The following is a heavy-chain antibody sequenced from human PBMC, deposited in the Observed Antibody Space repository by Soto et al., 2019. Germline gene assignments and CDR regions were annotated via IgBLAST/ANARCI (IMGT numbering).Heavy chain of an antibody. J-gene: IGHJ6*02. CDR2: IYYSGST. Sequence: PSETLSLTCTVSGGSVSSGSYYWSWIRQPPGKGLEWIGYIYYSGSTNYNPSLKSRVTISVDTSKNQFSLKLSSVTAADTAVYYCARDIVVVVDATPPYSGMDVWGQGNTVTVSS. D-gene: IGHD2-15*01. V-gene: IGHV4-61*01. CDR1: GGSVSSGSYY. CDR3: ARDIVVVVDATPPYSGMDV.